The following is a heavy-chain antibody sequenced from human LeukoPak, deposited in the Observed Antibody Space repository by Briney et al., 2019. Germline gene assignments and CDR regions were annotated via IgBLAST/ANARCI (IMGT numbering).Heavy chain of an antibody. CDR3: ARDTRGLDY. Sequence: GGSLRLSCAASGFTFSNYAMTWVRQAPGKGLEWVSLISASGGSTYYADSVKGRFTISRDNSKNTLYLQMNSLRAEDTAVYYCARDTRGLDYWGQGTLVTVSS. D-gene: IGHD1-26*01. CDR1: GFTFSNYA. CDR2: ISASGGST. V-gene: IGHV3-23*01. J-gene: IGHJ4*02.